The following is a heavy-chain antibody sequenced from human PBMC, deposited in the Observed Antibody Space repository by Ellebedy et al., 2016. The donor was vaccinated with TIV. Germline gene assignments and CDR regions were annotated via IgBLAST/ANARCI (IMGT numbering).Heavy chain of an antibody. CDR1: GGTFSSYA. Sequence: AASVQVSCKASGGTFSSYAISWVRQAPGQGLEWMGGIIPIFGTANYAQKFQGRVTITADESTSTAYMTLSSLRSEDTAVYYCASAYYYGSGKIVSYYYGMDVWGQGTTVTVSS. D-gene: IGHD3-10*01. J-gene: IGHJ6*02. CDR2: IIPIFGTA. V-gene: IGHV1-69*13. CDR3: ASAYYYGSGKIVSYYYGMDV.